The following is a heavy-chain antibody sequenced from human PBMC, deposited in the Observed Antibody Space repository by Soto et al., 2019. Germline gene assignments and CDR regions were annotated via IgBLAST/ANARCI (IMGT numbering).Heavy chain of an antibody. J-gene: IGHJ6*02. CDR3: TSDSSGWYEYYYYGMDV. Sequence: EVQLVESGGGLVQPGGSLKLSCAASGFTFSGSAMHWVRQASGKGLEWVGRIRSKANSYATAYAASVKGRFTISRDDSKNTAYLQMNSLKTEDTAVYYCTSDSSGWYEYYYYGMDVWGQGTTVTVSS. CDR1: GFTFSGSA. V-gene: IGHV3-73*01. D-gene: IGHD6-19*01. CDR2: IRSKANSYAT.